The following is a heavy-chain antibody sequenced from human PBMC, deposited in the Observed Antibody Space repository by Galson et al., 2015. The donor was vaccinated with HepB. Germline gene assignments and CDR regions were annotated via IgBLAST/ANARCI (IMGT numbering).Heavy chain of an antibody. J-gene: IGHJ4*02. CDR3: IAYYYDSSGYYYDY. D-gene: IGHD3-22*01. CDR1: GYTFTSYY. CDR2: INPSGGST. V-gene: IGHV1-46*01. Sequence: SVKVSCKASGYTFTSYYMHWVRQAPGQGLEWMGIINPSGGSTSYAQKFQGRVTMTRDTSISTAYMELSRLRSDDTAVYYCIAYYYDSSGYYYDYWGQGTLVTVSS.